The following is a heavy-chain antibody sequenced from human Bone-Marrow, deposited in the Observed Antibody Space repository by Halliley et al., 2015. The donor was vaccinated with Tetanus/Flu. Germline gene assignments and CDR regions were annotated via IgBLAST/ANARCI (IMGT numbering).Heavy chain of an antibody. CDR2: ISGSGSTI. J-gene: IGHJ6*02. Sequence: GLGWVSYISGSGSTIYYAASVKGRFTISRDNAESSLFLQMDSLRGEDTAVYYCARGGLRLDVWGQGASVTVSS. CDR3: ARGGLRLDV. V-gene: IGHV3-48*03. D-gene: IGHD4-17*01.